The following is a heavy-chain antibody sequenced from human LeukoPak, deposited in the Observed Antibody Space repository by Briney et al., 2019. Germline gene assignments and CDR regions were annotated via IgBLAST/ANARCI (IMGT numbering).Heavy chain of an antibody. CDR3: VTFTYDSSGYSFEVADY. Sequence: ASVKVSCKVSGYTLTELSMHWVRQAPGKGLEWMGGFDPEGGETIYAQKFQGRVTMTEDTSTDTAYMEPSSLRSEDTAVYYCVTFTYDSSGYSFEVADYWGQGTLVTVSS. J-gene: IGHJ4*02. CDR2: FDPEGGET. D-gene: IGHD3-22*01. V-gene: IGHV1-24*01. CDR1: GYTLTELS.